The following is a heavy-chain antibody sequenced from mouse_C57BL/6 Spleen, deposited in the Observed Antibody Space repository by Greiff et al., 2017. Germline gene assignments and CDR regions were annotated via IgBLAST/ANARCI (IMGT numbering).Heavy chain of an antibody. Sequence: EVQRVESGPGLVKPSQSLSLTCSVTGYSITSGYYWNWIRQFPGNKLEWMGYISYDGSNNYNPSLKNRISITRDTSKNQFFLKLNSVTTEDTATYYCARGGNWEYFDYWGQGTTLTVSS. J-gene: IGHJ2*01. D-gene: IGHD4-1*01. CDR3: ARGGNWEYFDY. CDR2: ISYDGSN. V-gene: IGHV3-6*01. CDR1: GYSITSGYY.